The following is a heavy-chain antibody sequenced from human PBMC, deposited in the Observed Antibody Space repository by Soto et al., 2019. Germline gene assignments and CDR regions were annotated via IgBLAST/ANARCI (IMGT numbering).Heavy chain of an antibody. V-gene: IGHV1-2*02. Sequence: VKVSCKASGYTFTGYYMHWVRHAPGQGLEWMGWINPNSGGTNYAQKFQGRVTMTRDTSISTAYMELSRLRSDDTAVYYCARTSIWSGYPYYYGMDVWGQGTTVTVSS. J-gene: IGHJ6*02. D-gene: IGHD3-3*01. CDR3: ARTSIWSGYPYYYGMDV. CDR2: INPNSGGT. CDR1: GYTFTGYY.